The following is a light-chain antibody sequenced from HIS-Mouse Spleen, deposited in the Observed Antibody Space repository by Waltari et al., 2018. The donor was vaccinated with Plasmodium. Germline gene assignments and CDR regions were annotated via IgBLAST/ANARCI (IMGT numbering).Light chain of an antibody. V-gene: IGLV3-10*01. Sequence: SYELTPPPSVSASPGQTASITCSGDALPTKYAYWYQQKSGQAHVRVIYEDSKRPSGIPERFSGSSSGTMATLTISGAQVEDEADYYCYSTDSSGNHRVFGGGTKLTVL. CDR1: ALPTKY. CDR2: EDS. CDR3: YSTDSSGNHRV. J-gene: IGLJ3*02.